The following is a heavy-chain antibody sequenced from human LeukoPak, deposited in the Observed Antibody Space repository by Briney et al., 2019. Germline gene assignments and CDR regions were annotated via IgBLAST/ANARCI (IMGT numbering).Heavy chain of an antibody. J-gene: IGHJ4*02. Sequence: GGSLRLSCGVSGFTVSSNYMSWVRQAPGKGLEWVSVIYGGGSTYYADSVKGRFTISRDNSKNTLYLQMNTLRAEDRAVYYCAKRGYKGDHYFDYWGQGALVTVSS. CDR2: IYGGGST. CDR3: AKRGYKGDHYFDY. CDR1: GFTVSSNY. V-gene: IGHV3-53*01. D-gene: IGHD1-14*01.